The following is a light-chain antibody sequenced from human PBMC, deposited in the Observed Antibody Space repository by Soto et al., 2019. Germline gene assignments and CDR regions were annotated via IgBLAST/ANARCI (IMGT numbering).Light chain of an antibody. CDR2: GAS. CDR3: QQYGSSGT. Sequence: AALSCRASQSVSNNYLAWYQQKPGQAPRLLIYGASNRATGIPDRFSGSGSGTDFTLTISRLEPEDFAVYYCQQYGSSGTFGQGTKVDIK. V-gene: IGKV3-20*01. CDR1: QSVSNNY. J-gene: IGKJ1*01.